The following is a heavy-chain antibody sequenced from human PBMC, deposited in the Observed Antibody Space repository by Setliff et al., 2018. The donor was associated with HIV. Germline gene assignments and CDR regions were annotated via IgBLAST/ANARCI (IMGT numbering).Heavy chain of an antibody. CDR1: GFKFDDYG. V-gene: IGHV3-23*01. CDR3: VKWNYPNS. CDR2: ISGSGGST. J-gene: IGHJ4*02. Sequence: PGGSLRLSCAASGFKFDDYGMSWVRQAPGKGLEWVSAISGSGGSTYYADSVKGRFTISRDNSKNTLYLQMNSLRVEDTAVYYCVKWNYPNSWGQGTLVTVSS. D-gene: IGHD1-7*01.